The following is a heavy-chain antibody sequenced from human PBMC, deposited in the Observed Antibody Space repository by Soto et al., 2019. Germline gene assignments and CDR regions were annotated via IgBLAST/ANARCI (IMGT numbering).Heavy chain of an antibody. Sequence: SETLSLTCTVSGGSISSYYWSCIRQSPGKGLEWIGYIYYSGSTNYNPSLKSRVTISVDTSKNQFSLKLSSVTAADTAVYCCARRYGYSFDYWGQGTLVTVSS. CDR3: ARRYGYSFDY. J-gene: IGHJ4*02. D-gene: IGHD1-1*01. CDR1: GGSISSYY. CDR2: IYYSGST. V-gene: IGHV4-59*08.